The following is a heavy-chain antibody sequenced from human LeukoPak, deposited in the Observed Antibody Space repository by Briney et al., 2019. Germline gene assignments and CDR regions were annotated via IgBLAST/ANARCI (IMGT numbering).Heavy chain of an antibody. D-gene: IGHD3-22*01. Sequence: SETLSLTCAVYGGSFSGYYWGWIRQPPGKGLEWIGSIYYSGSTYYNPSLKSRVTISVDTSKNQLSLKLSSVTAADTAVYYCARGYYDSSGYSDWYFDLWGRGTPVTVSS. CDR2: IYYSGST. CDR3: ARGYYDSSGYSDWYFDL. CDR1: GGSFSGYY. J-gene: IGHJ2*01. V-gene: IGHV4-34*01.